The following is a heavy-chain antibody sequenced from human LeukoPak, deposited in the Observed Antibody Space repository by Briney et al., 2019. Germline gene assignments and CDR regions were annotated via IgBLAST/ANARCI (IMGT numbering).Heavy chain of an antibody. V-gene: IGHV3-7*01. CDR1: GFTFSDYW. D-gene: IGHD6-19*01. CDR2: INQHGSEK. J-gene: IGHJ4*02. Sequence: GGSLRLSCAASGFTFSDYWMTWVRQAPGKGLEWVAGINQHGSEKYYVGSVRGRFTISRDDAKNSVYLQMNSLRAEDTAVYYCARGAFTSGRHYWGQGTLVTVSS. CDR3: ARGAFTSGRHY.